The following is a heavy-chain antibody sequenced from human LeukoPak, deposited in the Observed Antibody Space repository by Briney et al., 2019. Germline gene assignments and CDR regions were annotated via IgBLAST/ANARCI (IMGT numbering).Heavy chain of an antibody. D-gene: IGHD2-15*01. J-gene: IGHJ5*02. CDR2: IYTSGST. CDR1: GGSISSGSYY. V-gene: IGHV4-61*02. Sequence: SETLSLTCTVSGGSISSGSYYWSWIRQPAGKGLEWIGRIYTSGSTNYNPSLKSRVTISVDTSKNQFSLKLSSVTAADTAVYYCASRVVVAATSWFDPWGQGTLVTVSS. CDR3: ASRVVVAATSWFDP.